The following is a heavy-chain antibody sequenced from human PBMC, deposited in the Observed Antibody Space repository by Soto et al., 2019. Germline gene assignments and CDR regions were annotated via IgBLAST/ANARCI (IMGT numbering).Heavy chain of an antibody. CDR3: ARDQWVEQQLDGDY. J-gene: IGHJ4*02. D-gene: IGHD6-13*01. CDR1: GFTFSSYA. V-gene: IGHV3-30-3*01. CDR2: ISYDGSNK. Sequence: QVQLVESGGGVVQPGRSLRLSCAASGFTFSSYAMHWVRQAPGKGLEWVAVISYDGSNKYYADSVKGRFTISRDNSKNTLYLQMNSLRAEDTAVYYCARDQWVEQQLDGDYWGQGTLVTVSS.